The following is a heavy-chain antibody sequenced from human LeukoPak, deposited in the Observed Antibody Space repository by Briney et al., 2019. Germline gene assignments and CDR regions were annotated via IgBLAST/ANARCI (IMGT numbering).Heavy chain of an antibody. CDR2: IWYDGSNK. J-gene: IGHJ6*02. Sequence: GGSLRLSCAASGFTFSSYGMHWVRQAPGKGLEWVAVIWYDGSNKYYADSVKGRFTISRDNSKNTLYLQMNSLRAEDTAVYYCARDFLTSQSSGLYYYYYGMDVWGQGTTVTVSS. D-gene: IGHD3-22*01. V-gene: IGHV3-33*01. CDR3: ARDFLTSQSSGLYYYYYGMDV. CDR1: GFTFSSYG.